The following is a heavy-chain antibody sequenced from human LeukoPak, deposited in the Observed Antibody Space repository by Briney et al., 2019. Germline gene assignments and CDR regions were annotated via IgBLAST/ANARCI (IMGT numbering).Heavy chain of an antibody. CDR2: IYRGGST. J-gene: IGHJ4*02. V-gene: IGHV3-53*04. CDR3: ARAWRGGKFDY. Sequence: GRSLRLSCAASGFNVSSNYMTLVRQAPGHGMQWVSVIYRGGSTYYADSVKGRFTSSRHNSRDTMYLQMNSLRTEDTAVYYCARAWRGGKFDYWGQGTLVTVSS. D-gene: IGHD4-23*01. CDR1: GFNVSSNY.